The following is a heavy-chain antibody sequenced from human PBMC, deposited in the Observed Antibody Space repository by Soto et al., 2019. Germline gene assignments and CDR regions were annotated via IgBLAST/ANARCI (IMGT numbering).Heavy chain of an antibody. J-gene: IGHJ6*02. CDR1: GFTFSSYA. V-gene: IGHV3-30-3*01. Sequence: QVQLVESGGGVVQPGRSLRLSCAASGFTFSSYAMHWVRQAPGKGLEWVAVISYDGSNKYYADSVKGRFTISRDNSKNTLYLQMNSLRAEDTAVYYCARGRECLLRYYYYGMDVWGQGTTVTVSS. CDR3: ARGRECLLRYYYYGMDV. D-gene: IGHD3-22*01. CDR2: ISYDGSNK.